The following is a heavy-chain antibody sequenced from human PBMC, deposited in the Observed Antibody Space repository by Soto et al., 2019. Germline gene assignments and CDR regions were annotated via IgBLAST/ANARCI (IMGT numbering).Heavy chain of an antibody. D-gene: IGHD6-13*01. V-gene: IGHV3-74*01. CDR3: ARGRLSSSWDYSLDY. CDR2: IYRDESNT. J-gene: IGHJ4*02. Sequence: EVQVVESGGGLVQPGGSLRLSCAASGFTFNRYWMHWVRQAPGKGLVWVSRIYRDESNTRYADSVKGRFTISRDNAKNTLYLQMNSLRAEDTAVYYCARGRLSSSWDYSLDYWGQGTLVTVSS. CDR1: GFTFNRYW.